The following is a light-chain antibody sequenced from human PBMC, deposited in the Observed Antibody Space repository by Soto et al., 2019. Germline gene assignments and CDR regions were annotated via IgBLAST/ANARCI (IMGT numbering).Light chain of an antibody. CDR3: QQRYNWPPT. CDR2: DAS. Sequence: EIVLTQSPATLSLSPGERATLSCRASQSVNSYLAWYQQKPGQAPRLLIYDASHRATGIPARFSGSGSGTDFTLTINSLEPEDFALYYCQQRYNWPPTFGQGTKVDIK. V-gene: IGKV3-11*01. CDR1: QSVNSY. J-gene: IGKJ1*01.